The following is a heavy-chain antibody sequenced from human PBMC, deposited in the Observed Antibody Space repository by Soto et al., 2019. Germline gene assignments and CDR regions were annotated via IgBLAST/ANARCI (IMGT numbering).Heavy chain of an antibody. CDR2: TYYRSRWYN. CDR3: AREPADGITGTVLFDY. J-gene: IGHJ4*02. D-gene: IGHD1-20*01. Sequence: SQTLSLTCAISGDSVSSNSAAWNWIRQSPSRGLEWLGRTYYRSRWYNDYAVSVKSRITVNPDTSKNQFSLHLNSVTPEDTAVYYCAREPADGITGTVLFDYWGQGTLVTVSS. CDR1: GDSVSSNSAA. V-gene: IGHV6-1*01.